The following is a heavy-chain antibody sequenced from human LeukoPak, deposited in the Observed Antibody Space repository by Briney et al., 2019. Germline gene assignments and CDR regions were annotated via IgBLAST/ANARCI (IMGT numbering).Heavy chain of an antibody. CDR1: GGSISSGDYY. CDR2: IYYSGST. D-gene: IGHD3-22*01. CDR3: ARALDYYDSSGYSFFDY. V-gene: IGHV4-30-4*01. Sequence: SETLSLTCTVSGGSISSGDYYWSWIRQPPGKGLEWLGYIYYSGSTYYNPSLKSRVTISVDASKNQFSLKLSSVTAADTAVYYCARALDYYDSSGYSFFDYWGQGTLVTVSS. J-gene: IGHJ4*02.